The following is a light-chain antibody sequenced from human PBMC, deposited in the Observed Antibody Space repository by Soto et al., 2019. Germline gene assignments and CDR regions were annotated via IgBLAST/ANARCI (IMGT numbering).Light chain of an antibody. J-gene: IGLJ2*01. Sequence: QAVVTQEPSLTVSPGGTVTLTCGSSTGAVTSGHYPYWFQQKPGQPPRTLIYDTTNKHSWTPARFSGSLLGGKAALTLSGAQPEDEADYYCLLSYSGARVFGGGTKLTVL. CDR1: TGAVTSGHY. CDR3: LLSYSGARV. V-gene: IGLV7-46*01. CDR2: DTT.